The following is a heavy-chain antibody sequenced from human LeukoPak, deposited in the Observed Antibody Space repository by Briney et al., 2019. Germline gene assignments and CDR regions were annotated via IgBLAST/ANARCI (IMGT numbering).Heavy chain of an antibody. CDR1: GGTFSSYA. CDR2: IIPTLGIA. D-gene: IGHD2-2*01. CDR3: AREVVYCSSTSCPVGY. Sequence: SVKVSCKASGGTFSSYAISWVRQAPGQGLEWMGRIIPTLGIANYAQKFQGRVTITADKSTSTAYMELSSLRSEDTAVYYCAREVVYCSSTSCPVGYWGQGTLVTVSS. J-gene: IGHJ4*02. V-gene: IGHV1-69*04.